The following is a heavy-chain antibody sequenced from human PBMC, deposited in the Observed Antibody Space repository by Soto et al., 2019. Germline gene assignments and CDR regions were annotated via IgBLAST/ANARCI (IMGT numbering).Heavy chain of an antibody. Sequence: SETLSLTCTVSGGSISSYYWSWIRQPPGKGLEWIGYIYYSGSTNYNPSLKSRVTISVDTSKNQFSLKLSSVTAADTAVYYCAREGIAAAGTDYYYYMDVWGKGTTVTVSS. J-gene: IGHJ6*03. CDR1: GGSISSYY. CDR3: AREGIAAAGTDYYYYMDV. CDR2: IYYSGST. V-gene: IGHV4-59*01. D-gene: IGHD6-13*01.